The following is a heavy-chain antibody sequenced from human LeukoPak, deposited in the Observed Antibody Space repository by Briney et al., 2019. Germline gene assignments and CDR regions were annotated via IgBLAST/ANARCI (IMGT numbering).Heavy chain of an antibody. J-gene: IGHJ6*02. Sequence: GGSLRLSCAATGLTVSSNYMSWVRQAPGKGLECVSSIYTSGFSYYADSVKGRFTIYRDISKNTLYLQLNSLRAEDTAVYYCARDLYDIRGAHSNYFGVDVWGQGTTVTVSS. D-gene: IGHD3-9*01. CDR1: GLTVSSNY. CDR3: ARDLYDIRGAHSNYFGVDV. CDR2: IYTSGFS. V-gene: IGHV3-66*01.